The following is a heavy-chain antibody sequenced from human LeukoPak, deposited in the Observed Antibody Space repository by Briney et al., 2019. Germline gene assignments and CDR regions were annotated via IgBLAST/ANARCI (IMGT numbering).Heavy chain of an antibody. CDR2: INPSGGST. CDR3: AREGGDTAMVDY. V-gene: IGHV1-46*01. CDR1: GYTFTSYY. J-gene: IGHJ4*02. Sequence: ASVKVSCKASGYTFTSYYMHWVRQAPGQGLEWMGIINPSGGSTSYAQKYQGRVTMTTDTSTSTVYMELSRLRSEDTAVYYCAREGGDTAMVDYWGQGTLVTVSS. D-gene: IGHD5-18*01.